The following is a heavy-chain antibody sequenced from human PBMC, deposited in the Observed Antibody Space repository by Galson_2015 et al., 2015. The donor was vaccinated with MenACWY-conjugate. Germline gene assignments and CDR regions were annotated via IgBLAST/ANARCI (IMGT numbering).Heavy chain of an antibody. D-gene: IGHD1-1*01. J-gene: IGHJ2*01. V-gene: IGHV6-1*01. CDR3: ARAGQLGSWYFDL. Sequence: CAISGDSVSSHTAAWNWIRQSPSRGLEWLGRTYYRSKWYNDYAVSVQSRININADTSKNQFSLHVYSLTPGDTAVYYCARAGQLGSWYFDLWGRGTLATVS. CDR2: TYYRSKWYN. CDR1: GDSVSSHTAA.